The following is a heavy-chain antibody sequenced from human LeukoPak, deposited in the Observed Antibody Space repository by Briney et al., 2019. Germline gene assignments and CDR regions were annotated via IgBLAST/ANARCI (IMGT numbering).Heavy chain of an antibody. D-gene: IGHD1-20*01. J-gene: IGHJ4*02. CDR1: GFMFRTYW. Sequence: GGSLRLSCVGSGFMFRTYWMSWVRQAPGKGLEWVANINQDGSETQYVDFMKGRFTISRDNAKSSLYLQMNSLRAEDTAVYYCVAYNWNYPDYWGQGTLVTVSS. CDR3: VAYNWNYPDY. V-gene: IGHV3-7*01. CDR2: INQDGSET.